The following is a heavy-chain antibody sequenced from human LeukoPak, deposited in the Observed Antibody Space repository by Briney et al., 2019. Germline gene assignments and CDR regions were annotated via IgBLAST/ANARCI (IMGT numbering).Heavy chain of an antibody. CDR1: GFTFSSYA. V-gene: IGHV3-30-3*01. D-gene: IGHD2-2*01. J-gene: IGHJ4*02. CDR2: ISYDGSNK. CDR3: ARDLRYCSSTSCYPTGYFDY. Sequence: TGGSLRLSCAASGFTFSSYAMHWVRQAPGKGLEWVAVISYDGSNKYYADSVKGRFTISRDNSKNTLYLQMNSLRAEDTAVYYCARDLRYCSSTSCYPTGYFDYWGQGTLVTVSS.